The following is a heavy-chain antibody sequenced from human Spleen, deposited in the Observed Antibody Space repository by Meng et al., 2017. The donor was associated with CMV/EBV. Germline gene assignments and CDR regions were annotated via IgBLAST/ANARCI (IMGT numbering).Heavy chain of an antibody. CDR3: ARDYSSSWYPNNAFDI. CDR2: INGYNGNT. J-gene: IGHJ3*02. V-gene: IGHV1-18*01. CDR1: GYTFTSYG. D-gene: IGHD6-13*01. Sequence: ASVKVSCKASGYTFTSYGITWVRQAPGQGFEWMGWINGYNGNTKYAQNFKDRVTMTTDTSTSTVYMELKSLTSDDTAVYYCARDYSSSWYPNNAFDIWGQGTMVTVSS.